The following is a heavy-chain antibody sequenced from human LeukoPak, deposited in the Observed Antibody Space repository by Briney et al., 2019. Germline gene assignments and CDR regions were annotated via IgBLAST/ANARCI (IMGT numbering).Heavy chain of an antibody. CDR3: TRDRHSSSFGN. V-gene: IGHV1-8*01. D-gene: IGHD6-13*01. J-gene: IGHJ4*02. Sequence: ASVKVSCKASGYTFTSYDINWVRQATGQGLEGMGWMNPNSVNTGYAQKFQGRVTITRNTSISTAYMELSRLRSEDTAVYYCTRDRHSSSFGNWGQGTLVTVSS. CDR2: MNPNSVNT. CDR1: GYTFTSYD.